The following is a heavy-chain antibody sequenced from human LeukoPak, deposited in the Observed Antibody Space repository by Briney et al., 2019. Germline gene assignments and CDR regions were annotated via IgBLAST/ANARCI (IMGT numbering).Heavy chain of an antibody. V-gene: IGHV3-21*06. CDR1: GFTFSSSI. J-gene: IGHJ5*02. Sequence: PGGSLRLSCAASGFTFSSSIMNWVRQAPGKGLEWVSSISSSSNYIYYADSVKGRFTISRDNAKNSLYLQMNSLRAEDTAVYYCVRIPNSANFPNWFDPWGQGTLVTVSS. CDR3: VRIPNSANFPNWFDP. D-gene: IGHD4/OR15-4a*01. CDR2: ISSSSNYI.